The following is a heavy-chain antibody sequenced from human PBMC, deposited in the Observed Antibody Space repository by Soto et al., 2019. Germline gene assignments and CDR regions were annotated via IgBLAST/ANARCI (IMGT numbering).Heavy chain of an antibody. CDR2: INSDGSST. Sequence: HPGGSMRLSCAASGFTFSSYWMHWVRQAPGKGLVWVSRINSDGSSTSYADSVKGRFTISRDNAKNTLYLQMNSLRAEDTAVYYCLRGRYDYCSGSYYTWGQGTLVTVSS. CDR1: GFTFSSYW. V-gene: IGHV3-74*01. J-gene: IGHJ4*02. D-gene: IGHD3-10*01. CDR3: LRGRYDYCSGSYYT.